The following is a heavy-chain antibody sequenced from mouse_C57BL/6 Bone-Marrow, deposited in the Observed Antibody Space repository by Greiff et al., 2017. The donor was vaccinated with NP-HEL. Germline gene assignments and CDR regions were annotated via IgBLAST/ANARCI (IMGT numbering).Heavy chain of an antibody. J-gene: IGHJ2*01. V-gene: IGHV2-5*01. D-gene: IGHD2-2*01. CDR1: GFSLTSYG. CDR2: IWRGGST. Sequence: QVQLQQSGPGLVQPSQSLSITCTVSGFSLTSYGVHWVRQSPGKGLEWLGVIWRGGSTDYNAAFMSRLSITKDNSKSQVFFKMNSLQADDTAIYYCAKKGWLRRDYYFDYWGQGTTLTVSS. CDR3: AKKGWLRRDYYFDY.